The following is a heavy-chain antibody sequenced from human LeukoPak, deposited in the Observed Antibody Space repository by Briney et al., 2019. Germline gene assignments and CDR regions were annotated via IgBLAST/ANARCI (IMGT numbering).Heavy chain of an antibody. J-gene: IGHJ6*03. V-gene: IGHV3-74*01. Sequence: PGGSLRLSCAASGFTFSSYWMHWVRQAPGKGLVWVSRINSDGSSTSYADSVKGRFTISRDNAKNTLYLQMNSLRAEDTAVYYCARDSSGWYYYYYYIDVWGKGTTVTVSS. CDR1: GFTFSSYW. CDR2: INSDGSST. D-gene: IGHD6-19*01. CDR3: ARDSSGWYYYYYYIDV.